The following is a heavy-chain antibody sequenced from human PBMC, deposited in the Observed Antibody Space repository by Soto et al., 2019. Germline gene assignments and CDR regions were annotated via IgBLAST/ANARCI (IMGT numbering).Heavy chain of an antibody. J-gene: IGHJ1*01. CDR2: TYWDDDK. CDR3: AHPDNSRAALMPNPQKYFQH. D-gene: IGHD6-13*01. Sequence: LTYWDDDKRYSPSLKSRLTITKDTSKNQVVLTMTNMDPVDTATYYCAHPDNSRAALMPNPQKYFQHWGQGTLVTVSS. V-gene: IGHV2-5*02.